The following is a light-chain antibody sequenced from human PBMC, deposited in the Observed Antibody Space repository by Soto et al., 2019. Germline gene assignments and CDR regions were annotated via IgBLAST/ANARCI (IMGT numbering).Light chain of an antibody. V-gene: IGKV3-20*01. CDR1: QSVSSIY. Sequence: EIALTQSPGTLSLSPGERATLSCRASQSVSSIYLAWYQQKPGQAPRLLIYGASSRATGIPDRFSGSGSGTDFTLTISRLEPEDFAVYYCQQYGSSPNTFGQGTKLEIK. CDR3: QQYGSSPNT. CDR2: GAS. J-gene: IGKJ2*01.